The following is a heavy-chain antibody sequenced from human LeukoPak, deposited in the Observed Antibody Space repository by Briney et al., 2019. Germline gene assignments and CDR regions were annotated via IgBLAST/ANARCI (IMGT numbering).Heavy chain of an antibody. CDR3: ARETPNSSGWYDVSDY. D-gene: IGHD6-19*01. V-gene: IGHV3-30-3*01. CDR2: ISYDGSNK. J-gene: IGHJ4*02. CDR1: GFTFSSYA. Sequence: GGSLRLSCAASGFTFSSYAMHWVHQAPGKGLEWVAVISYDGSNKYYADSVKGRFTISRDNSKNTLYLQMNSLRAEDTAVYYCARETPNSSGWYDVSDYWGQGTLVTVSS.